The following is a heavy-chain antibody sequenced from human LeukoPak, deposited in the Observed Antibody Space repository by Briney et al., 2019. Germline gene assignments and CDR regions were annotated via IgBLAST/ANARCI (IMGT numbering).Heavy chain of an antibody. D-gene: IGHD6-6*01. J-gene: IGHJ4*02. CDR3: AKQSDIISSPDY. Sequence: PGGSLRLSCAASGFIFSRYGMHWVRQAPGKGLEWVTFIRYDGSNKYYADSVKGRFTISRDNSMNTLYLQVNSQRAEDTAVYYCAKQSDIISSPDYWGQGTLVTVSS. CDR2: IRYDGSNK. CDR1: GFIFSRYG. V-gene: IGHV3-30*02.